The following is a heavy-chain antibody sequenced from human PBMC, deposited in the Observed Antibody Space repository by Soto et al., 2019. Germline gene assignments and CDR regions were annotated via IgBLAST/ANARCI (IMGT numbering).Heavy chain of an antibody. Sequence: QVQLVESGGGVVQPGRSLRLSCAASGFTFSSYAMHWVRQAPGKGLEWVAVISYDGSNKYYADSVKGRFTISRDNSKNTLYLQMNSQRAEDTAVYYCARGHIVVVVAAGSRGAFDIWGQGTMVTVSS. CDR1: GFTFSSYA. CDR3: ARGHIVVVVAAGSRGAFDI. V-gene: IGHV3-30-3*01. J-gene: IGHJ3*02. D-gene: IGHD2-15*01. CDR2: ISYDGSNK.